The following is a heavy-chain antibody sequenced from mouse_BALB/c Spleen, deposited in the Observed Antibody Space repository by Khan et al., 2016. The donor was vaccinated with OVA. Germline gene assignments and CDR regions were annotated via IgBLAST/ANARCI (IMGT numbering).Heavy chain of an antibody. CDR3: GRSAYDNFAY. Sequence: EVQLVESGGGLVKPGGSLKLSCAASGFTFSTYAMSWVRQTPEKRLEWVATISSDGDYTYYPDNVTGRFTISGDTAKHILYLQMSSLRSEDTAMYYCGRSAYDNFAYWGQGTLVTVSA. J-gene: IGHJ3*01. CDR2: ISSDGDYT. CDR1: GFTFSTYA. D-gene: IGHD2-1*01. V-gene: IGHV5-9-3*01.